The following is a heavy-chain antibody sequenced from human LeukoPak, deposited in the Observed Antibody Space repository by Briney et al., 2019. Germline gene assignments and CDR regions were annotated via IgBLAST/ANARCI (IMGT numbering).Heavy chain of an antibody. CDR3: ARHEMSEAAAHFDY. CDR2: IHHSGST. J-gene: IGHJ4*02. Sequence: SETLSLTCAVSGYSISSGYYWGWIRQPPGKGLEWIGSIHHSGSTYYNPSLKSRVTISVDTSKNQFSLKLSSVTAADTAVYYCARHEMSEAAAHFDYWGQGTLVSVSS. D-gene: IGHD6-13*01. CDR1: GYSISSGYY. V-gene: IGHV4-38-2*01.